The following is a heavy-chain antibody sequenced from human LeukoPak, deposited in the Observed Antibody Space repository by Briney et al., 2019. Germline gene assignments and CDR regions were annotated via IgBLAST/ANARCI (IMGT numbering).Heavy chain of an antibody. J-gene: IGHJ4*02. CDR1: GGSISSHY. Sequence: PSETLSLTCTVSGGSISSHYWSWIRQPPGKGLEWIGYIYYSGSTNYNPSLKSRVTISVDTSKNQFSLKLSSVTAADTAVYYCARHSKETLRYFDWPMFDYWGQGTLVTVSS. V-gene: IGHV4-59*08. CDR3: ARHSKETLRYFDWPMFDY. CDR2: IYYSGST. D-gene: IGHD3-9*01.